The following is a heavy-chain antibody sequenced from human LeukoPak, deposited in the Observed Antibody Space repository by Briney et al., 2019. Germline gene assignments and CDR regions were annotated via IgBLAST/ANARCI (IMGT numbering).Heavy chain of an antibody. Sequence: GGSLRLSCAASGFTFSNYFMHWVRQAPGKGLVWVSRINSDGTATMYADSVKGRFTISRDNAKNTLYLQMNSLRDEDTAVYYCARRVDATRWFDPWGQGTLVTVSS. J-gene: IGHJ5*02. CDR3: ARRVDATRWFDP. CDR2: INSDGTAT. V-gene: IGHV3-74*03. CDR1: GFTFSNYF. D-gene: IGHD2-15*01.